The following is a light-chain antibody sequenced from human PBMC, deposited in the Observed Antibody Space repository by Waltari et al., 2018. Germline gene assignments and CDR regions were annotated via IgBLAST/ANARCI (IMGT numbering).Light chain of an antibody. V-gene: IGLV2-23*01. CDR2: AGS. J-gene: IGLJ1*01. CDR3: CSYAGSSTYYV. CDR1: SSDVGSYNL. Sequence: QSALTQPAPASGSPGQSITISCTGTSSDVGSYNLVSWYQQHPGKAPKLMIYAGSKRPSGVSNRFSGSKSGNTASLTISGLQAEDEADYYCCSYAGSSTYYVFGTGTKVTVL.